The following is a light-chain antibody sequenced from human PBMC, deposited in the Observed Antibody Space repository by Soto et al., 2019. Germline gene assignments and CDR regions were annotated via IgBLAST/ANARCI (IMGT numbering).Light chain of an antibody. CDR1: SSDVGGYNY. CDR2: EVS. J-gene: IGLJ1*01. V-gene: IGLV2-14*01. Sequence: QSALTQPASVSGSPGQSITISCTGTSSDVGGYNYVSWYQQYPGKAPKLMVYEVSYRPSGVSNRFSGSKSGNTASLTISGLQAEDEADYYCSSYTSSSTRVFGTGTKVTVL. CDR3: SSYTSSSTRV.